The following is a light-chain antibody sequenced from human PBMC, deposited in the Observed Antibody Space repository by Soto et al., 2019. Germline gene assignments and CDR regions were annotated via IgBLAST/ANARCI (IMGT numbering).Light chain of an antibody. Sequence: SYELTQPPSVSGSPGQTARITCSGDKLGDKYASWYQQKPGQSPVLVIFEDTKRPSGIPDRFSGSNPGNTATLTISGTQAMDEADYYCQAWDSNTVVFGTGTKVTVL. V-gene: IGLV3-1*01. J-gene: IGLJ1*01. CDR1: KLGDKY. CDR3: QAWDSNTVV. CDR2: EDT.